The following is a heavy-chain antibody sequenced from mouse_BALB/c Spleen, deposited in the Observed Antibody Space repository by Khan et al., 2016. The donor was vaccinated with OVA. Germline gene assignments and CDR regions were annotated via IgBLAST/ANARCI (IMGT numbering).Heavy chain of an antibody. Sequence: EVQLVESGGGLVKPGGSLKLSCAASGFTFSSYAMSWVRQTPEKRLEWVASISSGGSTYHPDSVKGRFTISRDNARNILYLQMSSLRSEDTAMYYCARDYYYGTGYFDVWGAGTTVTVSS. V-gene: IGHV5-6-5*01. CDR2: ISSGGST. D-gene: IGHD1-1*01. CDR1: GFTFSSYA. CDR3: ARDYYYGTGYFDV. J-gene: IGHJ1*01.